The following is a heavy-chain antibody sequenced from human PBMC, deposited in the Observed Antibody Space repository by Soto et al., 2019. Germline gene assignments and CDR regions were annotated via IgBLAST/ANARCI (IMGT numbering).Heavy chain of an antibody. Sequence: QVQLVQSGAEVKKPGASVKVSCKAPRYIFTAYFMHWVRQAPGQGLEWMGWINSNTGATHYGLRFQGGVTRTTETSIRTAYMELSSLRDDDTAAYYCASHDPGAGFAPWGQGTLVIVS. CDR1: RYIFTAYF. CDR3: ASHDPGAGFAP. J-gene: IGHJ5*02. V-gene: IGHV1-2*02. CDR2: INSNTGAT. D-gene: IGHD1-1*01.